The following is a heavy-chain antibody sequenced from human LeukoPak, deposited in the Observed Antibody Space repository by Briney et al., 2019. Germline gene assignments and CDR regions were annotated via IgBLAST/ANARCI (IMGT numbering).Heavy chain of an antibody. CDR2: INHSGST. D-gene: IGHD6-6*01. CDR1: GGSFSGYY. V-gene: IGHV4-34*01. CDR3: ARERKYSSSSHYYYYYGMDV. J-gene: IGHJ6*02. Sequence: SETLSLTCAVYGGSFSGYYWSWIRQPPGKGLEWIGEINHSGSTNYNPSLKSRVTISVDTSKNQFSLKLSSVTAADTAVYYCARERKYSSSSHYYYYYGMDVWGQGTTVTVSS.